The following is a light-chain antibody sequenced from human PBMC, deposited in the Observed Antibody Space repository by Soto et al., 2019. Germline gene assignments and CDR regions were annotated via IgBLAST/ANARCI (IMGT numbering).Light chain of an antibody. CDR1: SSDVGAYKY. CDR2: EVT. V-gene: IGLV2-8*01. J-gene: IGLJ3*02. Sequence: QSALTQPPSASGSPGQSVTISCTGTSSDVGAYKYVSWYQQYPGKAPKLMIYEVTKRPSGVPDRFSGSKSVNTASLTVSVLQAEDEADYYCTSYVGNDIWVFGGGTKMTV. CDR3: TSYVGNDIWV.